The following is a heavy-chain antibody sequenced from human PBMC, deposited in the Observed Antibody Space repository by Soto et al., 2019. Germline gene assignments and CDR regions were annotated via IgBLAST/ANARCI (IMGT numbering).Heavy chain of an antibody. J-gene: IGHJ4*02. CDR1: GGTFSSYA. Sequence: SVKVSCKASGGTFSSYAISWVRQAPGQGLEWMGGIIPIFGTANYAQKFQGRVTITADESTSTAYMELSSLRSEDTAVYYCARGLPAYCGGDCYSAPFDYWGQGTLVTVSS. D-gene: IGHD2-21*02. V-gene: IGHV1-69*13. CDR2: IIPIFGTA. CDR3: ARGLPAYCGGDCYSAPFDY.